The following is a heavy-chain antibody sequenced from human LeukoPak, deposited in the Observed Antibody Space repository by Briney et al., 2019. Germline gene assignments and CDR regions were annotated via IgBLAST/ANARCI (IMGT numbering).Heavy chain of an antibody. CDR2: IYYSGST. D-gene: IGHD6-19*01. CDR3: ARLRLGVYYFDY. Sequence: SETLSLTCTVSGGSISSSSYYWGWIRQPPGKGQEWIGNIYYSGSTYYNPSLKSRVTISVATSKNQFSLKLSSVTAADTAVYYCARLRLGVYYFDYWGQGTLVTVSS. J-gene: IGHJ4*02. CDR1: GGSISSSSYY. V-gene: IGHV4-39*01.